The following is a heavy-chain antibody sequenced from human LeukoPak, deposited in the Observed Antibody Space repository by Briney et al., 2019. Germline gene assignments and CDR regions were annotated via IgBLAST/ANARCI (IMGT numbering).Heavy chain of an antibody. D-gene: IGHD3-10*01. CDR2: IYTSGST. CDR1: GGSISSYY. CDR3: ARAIPYYGSGRDYYYYMDV. Sequence: SETLSLTCTVSGGSISSYYWSWIRQPAGKGLEWIGRIYTSGSTNYNPSLKSRVTMSVDTSKNQFSLKLSSVTAADTAVYYCARAIPYYGSGRDYYYYMDVWGKGTTVTVSS. J-gene: IGHJ6*03. V-gene: IGHV4-4*07.